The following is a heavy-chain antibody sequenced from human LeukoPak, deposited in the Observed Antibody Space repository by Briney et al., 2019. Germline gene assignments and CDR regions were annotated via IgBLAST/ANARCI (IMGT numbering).Heavy chain of an antibody. CDR2: ISGSGGST. J-gene: IGHJ5*02. CDR3: AKDWGYGSGSLNWFDP. D-gene: IGHD3-10*01. CDR1: GFTFSSYG. Sequence: GGSLRLSCAASGFTFSSYGMSWVRQAPGKGLEWVSAISGSGGSTYYADSVKGRFTISRDNSKNTLYLQMNSLRAEDTAVYYCAKDWGYGSGSLNWFDPWGQGTLVTVAS. V-gene: IGHV3-23*01.